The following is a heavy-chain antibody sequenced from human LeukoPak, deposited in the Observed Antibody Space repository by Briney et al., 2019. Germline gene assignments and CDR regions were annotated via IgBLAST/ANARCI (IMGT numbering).Heavy chain of an antibody. V-gene: IGHV3-30*18. Sequence: QPGGSLRLSCAASGFTFSSYGMHWVRQAPGKGLEGVAVISYDGSNKYYADSVKGRFTISRDNSKNTLYLQMNSLRAEDTAVYYCAKDLAAGTSYYYYYGMDVWGQGTTVTVSS. D-gene: IGHD6-13*01. CDR3: AKDLAAGTSYYYYYGMDV. J-gene: IGHJ6*02. CDR2: ISYDGSNK. CDR1: GFTFSSYG.